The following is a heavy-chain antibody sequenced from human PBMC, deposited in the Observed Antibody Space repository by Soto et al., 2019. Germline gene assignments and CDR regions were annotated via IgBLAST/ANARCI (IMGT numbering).Heavy chain of an antibody. CDR2: ISSSSSYI. Sequence: EVQLVESGGGLVKPGGSLRLSCAASGFTFSSYSMNWVRQAPGKGLEWVSSISSSSSYIYYADSVKGRFTISRDNAKNSLYLQINSLRAEDTAVYYCARGHTSTIFRYYYGMDVWGQGTTVTVSS. V-gene: IGHV3-21*01. CDR3: ARGHTSTIFRYYYGMDV. CDR1: GFTFSSYS. J-gene: IGHJ6*02. D-gene: IGHD3-3*01.